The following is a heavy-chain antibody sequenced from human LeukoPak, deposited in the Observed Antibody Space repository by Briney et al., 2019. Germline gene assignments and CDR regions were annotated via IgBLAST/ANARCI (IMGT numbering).Heavy chain of an antibody. CDR3: VRGTGY. V-gene: IGHV3-64D*06. CDR1: GFTFSTYV. Sequence: GGSLRLSCSVSGFTFSTYVMHWVRQAPGKGLEYVSAISSNGDDTYYADSVKGRFTISRDNSKNTLYLQMSSLRADDTAVYYCVRGTGYWGQGTLVTVSS. CDR2: ISSNGDDT. J-gene: IGHJ4*02.